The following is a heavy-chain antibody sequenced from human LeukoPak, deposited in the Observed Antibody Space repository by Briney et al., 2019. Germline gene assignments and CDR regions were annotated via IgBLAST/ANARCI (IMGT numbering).Heavy chain of an antibody. Sequence: PSETLSLTCTVSGGSISSYYWSWIRQPPGKGLEWIGYIYYSGSTNYNPSHKSRVTISVDTSKNQFSLKLSSVTAADTAVYYCAISIRGNTAPDYWGQGTLVTVSS. D-gene: IGHD5-18*01. V-gene: IGHV4-59*08. CDR1: GGSISSYY. J-gene: IGHJ4*02. CDR2: IYYSGST. CDR3: AISIRGNTAPDY.